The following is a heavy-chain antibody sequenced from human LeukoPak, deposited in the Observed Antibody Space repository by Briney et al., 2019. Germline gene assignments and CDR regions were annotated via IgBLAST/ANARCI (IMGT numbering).Heavy chain of an antibody. CDR1: GRSVSSPNSY. V-gene: IGHV4-61*01. D-gene: IGHD6-6*01. Sequence: PSETLSLTCIVSGRSVSSPNSYWSWIRQPPGKGREWIGHVYYIGTTSYNSSLKSRVIISVDTSKNQFSLEVTSVTAADTAVYYCARNTSSSPWFDPWGQGTLVTVSS. CDR3: ARNTSSSPWFDP. J-gene: IGHJ5*02. CDR2: VYYIGTT.